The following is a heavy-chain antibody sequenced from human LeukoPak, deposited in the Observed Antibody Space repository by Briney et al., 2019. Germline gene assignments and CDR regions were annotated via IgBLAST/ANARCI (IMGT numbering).Heavy chain of an antibody. J-gene: IGHJ1*01. CDR1: GGSFSGYY. Sequence: SETLSLTCAVYGGSFSGYYWSWIRQPPGKGLEWIGEINHSGSTNYNPSLKSRVTISVDTSTNQFSLKLSSVTAADTAVYYCAIFTVTTSSEYFQHWGQGTLVTVSS. D-gene: IGHD4-17*01. CDR2: INHSGST. CDR3: AIFTVTTSSEYFQH. V-gene: IGHV4-34*01.